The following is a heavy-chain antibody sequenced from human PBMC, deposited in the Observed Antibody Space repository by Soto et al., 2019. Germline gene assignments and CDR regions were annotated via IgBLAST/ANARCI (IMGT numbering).Heavy chain of an antibody. CDR2: ISGGGSNT. Sequence: PGGSLSLRCASSGLPLIGYVMSWVRPAHGKGLEWVSGISGGGSNTFYADSVKGRFTISRDNSKNTLLLQMNSLGAEDTAVYYCAKDSNKYSSSLRGRYFDYWGQGMGVTVSS. D-gene: IGHD4-4*01. CDR1: GLPLIGYV. CDR3: AKDSNKYSSSLRGRYFDY. V-gene: IGHV3-23*01. J-gene: IGHJ4*02.